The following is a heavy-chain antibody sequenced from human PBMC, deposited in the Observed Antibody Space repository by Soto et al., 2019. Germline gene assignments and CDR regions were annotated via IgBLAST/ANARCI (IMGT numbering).Heavy chain of an antibody. Sequence: SQTLSLTCRFSPHSSSTSTYSWSWIRQPSAKALAGVAFIYHSGVTSYNASLKSRVSISLDMSNNQCTLNLRSVTAADTAVYDCAGMPCTSGLRFEPWGTGTLGSVSS. CDR3: AGMPCTSGLRFEP. CDR1: PHSSSTSTYS. J-gene: IGHJ5*02. CDR2: IYHSGVT. V-gene: IGHV4-30-2*01. D-gene: IGHD2-2*01.